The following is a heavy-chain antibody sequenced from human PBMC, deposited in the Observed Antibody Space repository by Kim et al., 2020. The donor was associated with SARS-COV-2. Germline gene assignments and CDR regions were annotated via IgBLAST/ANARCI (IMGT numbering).Heavy chain of an antibody. D-gene: IGHD5-12*01. Sequence: SETLSLTCTVSGGSISSYYWSWIRQPPGKGLEWIGYIYYSGSTNYNPSLKSRVTISVDTSKNQFSLKLSSVTAADTAVYYCARTGYSGDVGYWGQGTLVTVS. CDR2: IYYSGST. J-gene: IGHJ4*02. CDR3: ARTGYSGDVGY. CDR1: GGSISSYY. V-gene: IGHV4-59*01.